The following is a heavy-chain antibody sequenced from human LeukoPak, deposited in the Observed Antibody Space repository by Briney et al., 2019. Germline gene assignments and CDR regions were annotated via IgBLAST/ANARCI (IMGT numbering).Heavy chain of an antibody. CDR2: ISGSGGST. Sequence: GFLRLSCAASGFTFSSYAMSWVRQAPGKGLEWVSAISGSGGSTYYADSVKGRFTISRDNSKNTLYLQMNSLRAEDTAVYYCAKGKAPIVYGMDVWGQGTTVTVSS. D-gene: IGHD3-16*02. CDR1: GFTFSSYA. CDR3: AKGKAPIVYGMDV. V-gene: IGHV3-23*01. J-gene: IGHJ6*02.